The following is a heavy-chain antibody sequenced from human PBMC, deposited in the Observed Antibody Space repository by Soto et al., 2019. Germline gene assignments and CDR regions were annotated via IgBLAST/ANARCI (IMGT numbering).Heavy chain of an antibody. CDR1: GGTFSSYA. CDR3: ARAPEISSLNWFDP. Sequence: QVQLVQSGAEVKKPGSSVKVSCKASGGTFSSYAISWVRQAPRQGLEWMGGIIPIFGTANYAQKFQGRVTITADESTSTAYMELSSLRSEDTAVYYCARAPEISSLNWFDPWGQGTLVTVSS. CDR2: IIPIFGTA. J-gene: IGHJ5*02. V-gene: IGHV1-69*12.